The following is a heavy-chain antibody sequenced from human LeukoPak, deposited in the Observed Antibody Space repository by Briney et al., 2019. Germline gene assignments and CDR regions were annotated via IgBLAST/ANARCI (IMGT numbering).Heavy chain of an antibody. CDR1: GYTFTSYD. CDR3: ARGVWYYYDSSGYYNWFDP. V-gene: IGHV1-8*01. J-gene: IGHJ5*02. Sequence: ASVKVSCKASGYTFTSYDINWVRQVTGQGLEWMGWMNPNSGNTGYAQKFQGRVTMTRNTSISTAYMELSSLRSEDTAVYYCARGVWYYYDSSGYYNWFDPWGQGTLVTVSS. D-gene: IGHD3-22*01. CDR2: MNPNSGNT.